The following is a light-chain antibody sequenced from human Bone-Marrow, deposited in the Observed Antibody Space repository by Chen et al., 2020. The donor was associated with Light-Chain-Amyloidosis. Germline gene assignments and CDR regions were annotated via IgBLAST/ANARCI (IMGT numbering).Light chain of an antibody. CDR2: DDS. CDR3: QVWDRSSDRPV. CDR1: NIGTTS. J-gene: IGLJ3*02. Sequence: SSVTTPPSSVSAAPDEKATLACGGNNIGTTSVQWYQQTPGQAPLLVVYDDSDRPSGIPERLSGSNSGNTATLTISRVEAGDEADYYCQVWDRSSDRPVFGGGTKLTVL. V-gene: IGLV3-21*02.